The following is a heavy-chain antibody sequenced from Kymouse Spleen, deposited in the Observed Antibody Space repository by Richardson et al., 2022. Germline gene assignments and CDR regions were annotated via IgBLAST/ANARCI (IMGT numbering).Heavy chain of an antibody. CDR2: INHSGST. CDR3: ARYSSGWQGWFDP. D-gene: IGHD6-19*01. J-gene: IGHJ5*02. Sequence: QVQLQQWGAGLLKPSETLSLTCAVYGGSFSGYYWSWIRQPPGKGLEWIGEINHSGSTNYNPSLKSRVTISVDTSKNQFSLKLSSVTAADTAVYYCARYSSGWQGWFDPWGQGTLVTVSS. V-gene: IGHV4-34*01. CDR1: GGSFSGYY.